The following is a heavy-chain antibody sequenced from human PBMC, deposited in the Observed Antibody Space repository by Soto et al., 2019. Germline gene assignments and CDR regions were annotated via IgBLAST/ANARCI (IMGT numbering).Heavy chain of an antibody. J-gene: IGHJ6*02. CDR2: INAGNGNT. V-gene: IGHV1-3*05. CDR1: GYTFTNYA. D-gene: IGHD3-10*01. CDR3: ARGTGSGRDV. Sequence: QVQLVQSGAEEKKPGASVKVSCKASGYTFTNYAMHWVRQAPGQRLEWMGWINAGNGNTKYSQKFQGRVTITRDTAASTAYMELRSLRSEDTAVYYCARGTGSGRDVWGQGTTVTVSS.